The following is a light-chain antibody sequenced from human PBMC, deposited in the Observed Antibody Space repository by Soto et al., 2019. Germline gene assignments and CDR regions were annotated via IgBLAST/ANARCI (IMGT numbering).Light chain of an antibody. Sequence: EIVLTQSPGTLSLSPVERATLSCRASQSVSSSYLAWYQQKPGQAPRLLIYGAASRATGIPDRFSGSGSGTYFTITISRLEPEDFAVYYCQQYGSSPQTFGQGTKVEIK. CDR3: QQYGSSPQT. CDR1: QSVSSSY. CDR2: GAA. J-gene: IGKJ1*01. V-gene: IGKV3-20*01.